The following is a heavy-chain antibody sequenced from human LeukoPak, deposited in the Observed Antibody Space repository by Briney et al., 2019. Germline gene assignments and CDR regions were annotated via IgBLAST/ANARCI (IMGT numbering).Heavy chain of an antibody. D-gene: IGHD4-23*01. Sequence: SETLSLTCAVSGGSISGWYWSWIRQPPGKGLEWIGHIYDSGTTNYNPSLKSRVTMSVDSSKNQFSLKLTSVTAADTAVYYCARLRGGNSGAFDIWGQGTMVTVSS. CDR2: IYDSGTT. CDR3: ARLRGGNSGAFDI. J-gene: IGHJ3*02. V-gene: IGHV4-59*12. CDR1: GGSISGWY.